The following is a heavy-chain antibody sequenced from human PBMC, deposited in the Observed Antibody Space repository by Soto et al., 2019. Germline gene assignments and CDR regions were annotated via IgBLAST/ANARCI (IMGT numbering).Heavy chain of an antibody. J-gene: IGHJ2*01. CDR1: GFTFSSYS. CDR2: ISSSSSYI. CDR3: ARDLYSRIAAAGTAWYFDL. Sequence: PGGSLRLSCAASGFTFSSYSMNWVRQAPGKGLEWVSSISSSSSYIYYADSVKGRFTISRDNAKNSLYLQMNSLRAEDTAVYYCARDLYSRIAAAGTAWYFDLWGRGTLVTVSS. V-gene: IGHV3-21*01. D-gene: IGHD6-13*01.